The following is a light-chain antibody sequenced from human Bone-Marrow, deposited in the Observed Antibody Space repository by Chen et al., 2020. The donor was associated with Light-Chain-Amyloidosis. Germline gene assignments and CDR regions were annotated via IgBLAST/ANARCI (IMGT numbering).Light chain of an antibody. V-gene: IGLV2-14*01. CDR2: DVS. Sequence: QSALTQPASVAGSPGQSTTISCTGTSSDIGDYNYLSWYQQHPGKAPKLMIYDVSNRPSGVSDRFSGSKSGVTASLTISGLQAEDEADYFCSSYTSSSTRVFGGGTKLTVL. CDR1: SSDIGDYNY. CDR3: SSYTSSSTRV. J-gene: IGLJ3*02.